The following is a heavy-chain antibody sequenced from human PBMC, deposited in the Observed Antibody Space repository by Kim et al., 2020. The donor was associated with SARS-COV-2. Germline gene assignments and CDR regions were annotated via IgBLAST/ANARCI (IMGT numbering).Heavy chain of an antibody. J-gene: IGHJ3*02. CDR3: ARIGEYYYDSSGYLRDDAFDI. D-gene: IGHD3-22*01. CDR2: INPNSGGT. V-gene: IGHV1-2*02. Sequence: ASVKVSCKASGYTFTGYYMHWVRQAPGQGLEWMGWINPNSGGTNYAQKFQGRVTMTRDTSISTAYMELSRLRSDDTAVYYCARIGEYYYDSSGYLRDDAFDIWGQGTMVTVSS. CDR1: GYTFTGYY.